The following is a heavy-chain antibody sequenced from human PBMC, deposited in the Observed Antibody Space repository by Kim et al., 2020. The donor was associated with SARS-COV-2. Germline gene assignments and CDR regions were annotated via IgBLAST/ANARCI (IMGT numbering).Heavy chain of an antibody. J-gene: IGHJ4*02. D-gene: IGHD5-18*01. CDR1: GGSISSSTYY. CDR2: IYYSGRT. CDR3: ARVGYRNGYSTYVDY. V-gene: IGHV4-39*01. Sequence: SETLSLTCTVSGGSISSSTYYWGWIRQPPGKGLEWIATIYYSGRTFYNPSLKSRVTISVDTSKDQSSLKLSSVTAADTAVYYCARVGYRNGYSTYVDYWGQGTLVSVSS.